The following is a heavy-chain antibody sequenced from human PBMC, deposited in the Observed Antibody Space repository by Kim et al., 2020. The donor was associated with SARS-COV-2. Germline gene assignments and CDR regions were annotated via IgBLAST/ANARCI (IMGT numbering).Heavy chain of an antibody. J-gene: IGHJ4*02. Sequence: GGSLRLSCTASGFTFGDYAMSWVRQAPGKGLVWVGFIRSKAYGGTTEYAASVKGRFTISRDDSKSIAYLQMNSLKTEDTAVYYCTKEDDEYYFDYWGQGTLVTVSS. D-gene: IGHD1-1*01. V-gene: IGHV3-49*04. CDR2: IRSKAYGGTT. CDR1: GFTFGDYA. CDR3: TKEDDEYYFDY.